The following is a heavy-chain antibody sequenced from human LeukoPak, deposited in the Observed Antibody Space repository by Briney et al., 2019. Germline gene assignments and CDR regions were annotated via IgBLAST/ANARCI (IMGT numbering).Heavy chain of an antibody. CDR3: ANCQNTAMVTGAFDI. J-gene: IGHJ3*02. CDR2: IYYSGST. Sequence: PSETLSLTCTVSGGSISSGGYYWSWIRQHPGKGLEWIGYIYYSGSTYYNPSLKSRVTISVDTSKNQFSLKLSSVTAADTAVYYCANCQNTAMVTGAFDIWGQGTMVTVSS. V-gene: IGHV4-31*03. CDR1: GGSISSGGYY. D-gene: IGHD5-18*01.